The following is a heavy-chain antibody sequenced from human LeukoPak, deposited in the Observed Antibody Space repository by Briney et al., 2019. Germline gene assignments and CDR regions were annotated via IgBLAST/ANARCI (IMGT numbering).Heavy chain of an antibody. J-gene: IGHJ4*02. V-gene: IGHV4-34*01. CDR2: INHSGST. CDR1: GGSFSGYY. D-gene: IGHD2-2*01. Sequence: SETLSLTCAVYGGSFSGYYWSWIRQPPGKGLEWIGEINHSGSTNYNPSLKSRVTISVDTSKNQFSLKLSTVTAADTAVYYCARGADCSSTSCPYYFDYWGQGTLVTVSS. CDR3: ARGADCSSTSCPYYFDY.